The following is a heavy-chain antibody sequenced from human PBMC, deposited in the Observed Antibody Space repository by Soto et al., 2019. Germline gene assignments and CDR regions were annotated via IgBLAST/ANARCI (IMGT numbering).Heavy chain of an antibody. D-gene: IGHD6-13*01. V-gene: IGHV4-34*01. J-gene: IGHJ4*02. CDR3: ARYLVGAAGHYYFDY. CDR2: INHSGST. Sequence: SETLSLTCAVYGGSFSGYYWGWIRQPPGEGLEWIGEINHSGSTNYNPSLKSRVTISVDTSKNQFSLKLSSVTAADTAVYYCARYLVGAAGHYYFDYWGQGTLVTVSS. CDR1: GGSFSGYY.